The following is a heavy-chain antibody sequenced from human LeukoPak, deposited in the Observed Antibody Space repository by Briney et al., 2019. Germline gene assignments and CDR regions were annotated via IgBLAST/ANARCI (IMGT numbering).Heavy chain of an antibody. CDR1: GLTFRTHS. J-gene: IGHJ4*02. V-gene: IGHV3-7*01. CDR3: ATDRGWRTSGYYLYYFEY. CDR2: IKHDGSEK. D-gene: IGHD3-3*01. Sequence: GGSLRLSCTVSGLTFRTHSMSWVRQAPGKGLEWVASIKHDGSEKYYVDSVRGRFTISRDNTMNSLYLQMSSLRAEDTAVYYCATDRGWRTSGYYLYYFEYWGQGTLVTYSS.